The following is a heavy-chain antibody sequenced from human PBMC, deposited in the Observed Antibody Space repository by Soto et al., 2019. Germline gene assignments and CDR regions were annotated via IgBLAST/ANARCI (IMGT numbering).Heavy chain of an antibody. J-gene: IGHJ4*02. CDR3: ARENVNSKSWYGVDY. D-gene: IGHD4-17*01. CDR1: GYTFTSHG. V-gene: IGHV1-18*01. CDR2: ISAHNGNT. Sequence: ASVKVSCKASGYTFTSHGINWVRRAPGQGLEWMGWISAHNGNTKYAEKFQGRITVATETSTSTAYMELRSLRSDDTAVYYCARENVNSKSWYGVDYWGQGTLVTVSS.